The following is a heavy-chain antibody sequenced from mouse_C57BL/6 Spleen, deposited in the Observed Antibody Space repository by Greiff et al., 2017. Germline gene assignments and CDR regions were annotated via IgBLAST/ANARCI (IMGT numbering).Heavy chain of an antibody. V-gene: IGHV1-82*01. CDR3: ARVVTTTRAMDY. D-gene: IGHD2-2*01. Sequence: VKLMESGPELVKPGASVKISCKASGYAFSSSWMNWVKQRPGKGLEWIGRIYPGDGDTNYNGKFKGKATLTADKSSSTAYMQLSSLTSEDSAVYGCARVVTTTRAMDYWGQGTSVTVSS. CDR1: GYAFSSSW. J-gene: IGHJ4*01. CDR2: IYPGDGDT.